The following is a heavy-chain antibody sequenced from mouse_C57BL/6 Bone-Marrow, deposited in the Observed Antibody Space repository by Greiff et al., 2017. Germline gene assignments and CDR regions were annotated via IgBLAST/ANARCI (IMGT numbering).Heavy chain of an antibody. J-gene: IGHJ1*03. CDR2: IHPSDSDT. CDR1: GYTFTSYW. Sequence: QVQLQQPGAELVKPGASVKVSCKASGYTFTSYWMHWVKQRPGQGLAWIGRIHPSDSDTNYNQKFKGKATLTVDKSSSTAYMQLSSLTSEDSAVYYCATNRGIYYDYDGDWYFDVWGTGTTVTVSS. D-gene: IGHD2-4*01. V-gene: IGHV1-74*01. CDR3: ATNRGIYYDYDGDWYFDV.